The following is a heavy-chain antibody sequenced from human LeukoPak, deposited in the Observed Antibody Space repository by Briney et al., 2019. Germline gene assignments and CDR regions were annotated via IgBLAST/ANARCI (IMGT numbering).Heavy chain of an antibody. D-gene: IGHD2-2*01. J-gene: IGHJ4*02. CDR2: MNPNSGNT. Sequence: GASVKVSCKASGYTFTSYDINWVRQATGQGLEWMGWMNPNSGNTGYAQKFQGRVTITRNTSISTAYMELSSLRSEDTAVYYCARSRIVVVPAAIVLDYWGQGTLVTVSS. V-gene: IGHV1-8*03. CDR1: GYTFTSYD. CDR3: ARSRIVVVPAAIVLDY.